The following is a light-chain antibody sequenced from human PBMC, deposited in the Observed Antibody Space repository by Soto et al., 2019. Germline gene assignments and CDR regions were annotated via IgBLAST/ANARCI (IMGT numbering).Light chain of an antibody. V-gene: IGKV3-20*01. CDR3: HQRGSWPRGT. Sequence: EIVLTQSPGTLSLSPGERATLSCRSSQSVSNNYLAWYQQKPGQAPRLLXHGTSSRATGIPDRFSGSGSGTDFTLTISSLEPEDFAVYYCHQRGSWPRGTFGQGTKVDIK. CDR2: GTS. J-gene: IGKJ1*01. CDR1: QSVSNNY.